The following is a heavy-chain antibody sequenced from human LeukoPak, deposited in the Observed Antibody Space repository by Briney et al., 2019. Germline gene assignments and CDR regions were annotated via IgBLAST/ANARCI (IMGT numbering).Heavy chain of an antibody. D-gene: IGHD3-9*01. CDR3: ARGLRYFDWLDTYFDY. J-gene: IGHJ4*02. Sequence: ASVKVSCKASGYTFTSYYMHWVREAPGQALEWMGIINPSGGSTSYAQKFQGRVTMTRDTSTSTVYMELSSLRSEDTAVYYCARGLRYFDWLDTYFDYWGQGTLVTVSS. CDR2: INPSGGST. CDR1: GYTFTSYY. V-gene: IGHV1-46*01.